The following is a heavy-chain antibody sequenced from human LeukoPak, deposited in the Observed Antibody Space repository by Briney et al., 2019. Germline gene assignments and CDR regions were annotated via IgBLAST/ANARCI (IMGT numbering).Heavy chain of an antibody. J-gene: IGHJ5*02. CDR3: ARVTYYYGSGSFRYNWFDP. CDR1: GGSISSGSYY. D-gene: IGHD3-10*01. Sequence: PSETLSLTCTVSGGSISSGSYYWSWIRQPAGKGLEWIGRIYTSGSTNYNPSLKSRVTISVDTSKNQFSLKLSSVTAADTAVYYCARVTYYYGSGSFRYNWFDPWGQGTLVTVSS. CDR2: IYTSGST. V-gene: IGHV4-61*02.